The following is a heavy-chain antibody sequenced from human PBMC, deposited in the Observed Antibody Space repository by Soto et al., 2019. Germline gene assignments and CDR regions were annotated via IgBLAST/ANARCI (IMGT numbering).Heavy chain of an antibody. CDR1: GYTFAHYG. V-gene: IGHV1-18*01. CDR2: ISGSDGDT. CDR3: AREWDYYASRTYSNWFDP. J-gene: IGHJ5*02. D-gene: IGHD3-10*01. Sequence: ASVKVSFKTSGYTFAHYGLVWVRQAPGQGLEWMGWISGSDGDTNYTPKFQGRVTMTIDTSTNTAYLELRSLTSDDTAVYFRAREWDYYASRTYSNWFDPWGQGTLVTVSS.